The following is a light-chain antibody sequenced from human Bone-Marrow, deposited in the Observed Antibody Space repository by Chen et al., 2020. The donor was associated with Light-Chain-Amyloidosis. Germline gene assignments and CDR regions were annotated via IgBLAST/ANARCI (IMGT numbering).Light chain of an antibody. CDR3: QVWDRSSDRPV. Sequence: SYVLTQPSSVSVAPGQTATIACGGNNIGSTSVHWYQQTPGQAPLLVVYDDSARPSGIPERLSGSNSGNTATLTISRVAAGDEADYYCQVWDRSSDRPVFGGGTKLTVL. V-gene: IGLV3-21*02. CDR1: NIGSTS. J-gene: IGLJ3*02. CDR2: DDS.